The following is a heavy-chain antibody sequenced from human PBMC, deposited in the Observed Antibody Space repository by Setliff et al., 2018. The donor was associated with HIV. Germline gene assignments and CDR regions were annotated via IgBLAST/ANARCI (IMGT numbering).Heavy chain of an antibody. CDR2: IIPIFGTT. CDR3: ATNREQLTMTYYYYMDV. CDR1: GGTFSSYA. V-gene: IGHV1-69*13. Sequence: SVKVSCKASGGTFSSYAISWVRRAPGQGPEWMGAIIPIFGTTKYAQRFQGRVTITADASTSTAYMELSSLGSEDTAVYYCATNREQLTMTYYYYMDVWGKGTTVTVSS. J-gene: IGHJ6*03. D-gene: IGHD6-13*01.